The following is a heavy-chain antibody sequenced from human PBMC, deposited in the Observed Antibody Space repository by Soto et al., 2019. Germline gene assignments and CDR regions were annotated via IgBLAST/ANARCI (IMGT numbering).Heavy chain of an antibody. Sequence: QVQLVQSGAEVKKPGASVKVSCRASGYTFTNYYIHWVRQAPGQGLEWMAIINPMSGSTNYAQNFQGRVTLTMDTSTTTVYMHLSSLRFEDTVVYFCARDLLAGDFWGQGTLVTVSS. V-gene: IGHV1-46*01. CDR2: INPMSGST. CDR1: GYTFTNYY. CDR3: ARDLLAGDF. D-gene: IGHD3-10*01. J-gene: IGHJ4*02.